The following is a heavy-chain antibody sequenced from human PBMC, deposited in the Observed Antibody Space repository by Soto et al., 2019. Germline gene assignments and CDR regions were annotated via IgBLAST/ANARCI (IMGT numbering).Heavy chain of an antibody. J-gene: IGHJ6*03. CDR2: ISYDGSNK. CDR3: AKDYVRDYYYMDV. Sequence: GGSLRLSCAASGFTFSSYGMHWVRQAPGKGLEWVAVISYDGSNKYYADSVKGRFTISRDNSKNTLYLQMNSLRAEDTAVYYCAKDYVRDYYYMDVWGKGTTVTVSS. D-gene: IGHD3-10*02. CDR1: GFTFSSYG. V-gene: IGHV3-30*18.